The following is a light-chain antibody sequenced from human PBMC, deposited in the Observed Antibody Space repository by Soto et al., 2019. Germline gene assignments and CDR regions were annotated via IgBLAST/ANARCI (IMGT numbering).Light chain of an antibody. V-gene: IGLV2-14*01. CDR3: SSFTSINTEI. CDR1: SSDVGGANY. Sequence: QSALTQPASVSGSPGQSITISCTGSSSDVGGANYVSWYQQHPGKAPKLIFYDVNHRPFGVSNRFSGSKSGNTASLTVSGLQTEDEADYYCSSFTSINTEIFGGGTKLTVL. CDR2: DVN. J-gene: IGLJ2*01.